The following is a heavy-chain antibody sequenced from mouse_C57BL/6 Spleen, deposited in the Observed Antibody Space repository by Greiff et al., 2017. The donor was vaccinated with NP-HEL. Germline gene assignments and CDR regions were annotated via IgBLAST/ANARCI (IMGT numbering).Heavy chain of an antibody. CDR2: INPNYGTT. J-gene: IGHJ1*03. Sequence: VQLKQSGPELVKPGASVKISCKASGYSFTDYNMNWVKQSNGKSLEWIGVINPNYGTTSYNQKFKGKATLTVDQSSSTAYMQLNSLTSEDSAVYYCARSEGYDDHWYFDVWGTGTTVTVSS. D-gene: IGHD2-3*01. CDR1: GYSFTDYN. CDR3: ARSEGYDDHWYFDV. V-gene: IGHV1-39*01.